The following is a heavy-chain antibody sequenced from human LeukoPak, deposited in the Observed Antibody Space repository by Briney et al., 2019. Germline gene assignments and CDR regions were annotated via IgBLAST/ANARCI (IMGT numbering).Heavy chain of an antibody. CDR1: GYTFTSYG. J-gene: IGHJ4*02. Sequence: GASVKVSCKASGYTFTSYGISWVRQAPGQGLEWMGWISAYNGNTNYAQKLQGRVTMTTDSSTSTAYMELRSLRSDDTAVYYCARAGPFERVATIIHFDYWGQGTLVTVSS. D-gene: IGHD5-12*01. CDR2: ISAYNGNT. V-gene: IGHV1-18*01. CDR3: ARAGPFERVATIIHFDY.